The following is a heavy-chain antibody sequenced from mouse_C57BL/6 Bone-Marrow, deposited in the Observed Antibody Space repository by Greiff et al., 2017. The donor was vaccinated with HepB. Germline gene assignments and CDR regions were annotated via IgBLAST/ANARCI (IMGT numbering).Heavy chain of an antibody. V-gene: IGHV1-22*01. J-gene: IGHJ2*01. CDR1: GYTFTDYN. D-gene: IGHD1-1*01. CDR2: INPNNGGT. CDR3: ARSLITTYLDY. Sequence: VQLQQSGAELMKPGASVKLSCKASGYTFTDYNMHWVKQSHGKSLEWIGYINPNNGGTSYNQKFKGKATLTVNKSSSTAYMELRSLTSEDSAVYYCARSLITTYLDYWGQGTTLTVSS.